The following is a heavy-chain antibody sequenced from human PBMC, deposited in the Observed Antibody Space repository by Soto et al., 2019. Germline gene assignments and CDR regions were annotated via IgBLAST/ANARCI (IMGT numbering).Heavy chain of an antibody. CDR3: ASITIFGVVTLNTYYYYGMDV. CDR1: GGTFSSYA. Sequence: SVKVSCKASGGTFSSYAISWARQAPGQGLEWMGGIIPIFGTANYAQKFQGRVTITADKSTSTAYMELSSLRSEDTAVYYCASITIFGVVTLNTYYYYGMDVWGQGTTVTVSS. J-gene: IGHJ6*02. D-gene: IGHD3-3*01. CDR2: IIPIFGTA. V-gene: IGHV1-69*06.